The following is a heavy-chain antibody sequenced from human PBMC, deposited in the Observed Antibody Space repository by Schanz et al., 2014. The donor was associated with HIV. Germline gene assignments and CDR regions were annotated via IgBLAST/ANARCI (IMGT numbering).Heavy chain of an antibody. D-gene: IGHD3-3*01. CDR3: AKGPTFGVLTPAD. CDR1: GFTFSNYA. V-gene: IGHV3-23*01. J-gene: IGHJ4*02. CDR2: ISESGGRT. Sequence: EVQPLESGGGLVQLGGSLRLSCAASGFTFSNYAMSWVRQAPGKGLEWVSSISESGGRTYYADSVNGRFTISRDNSKNTLYLQMTTLRTEDTAVYYCAKGPTFGVLTPADWGQGTLVTVSS.